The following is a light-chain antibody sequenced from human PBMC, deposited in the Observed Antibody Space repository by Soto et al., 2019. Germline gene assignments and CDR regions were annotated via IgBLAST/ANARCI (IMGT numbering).Light chain of an antibody. CDR2: GAS. CDR1: QRVSSSY. Sequence: EIVLTQSPGTLSLSPGERATLSCRASQRVSSSYLAWYQQKPGQAPRLLIYGASSRATGIPDRFSGNGSGTDFTLTIIRLEPEDFAVYYCHQYDSSPLTFGGGTKVEIK. V-gene: IGKV3-20*01. CDR3: HQYDSSPLT. J-gene: IGKJ4*01.